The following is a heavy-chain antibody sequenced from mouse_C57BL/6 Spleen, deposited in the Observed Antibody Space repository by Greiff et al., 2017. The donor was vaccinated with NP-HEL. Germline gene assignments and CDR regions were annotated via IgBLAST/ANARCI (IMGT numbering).Heavy chain of an antibody. V-gene: IGHV5-17*01. CDR3: ARGPITTVVAPYAMDY. D-gene: IGHD1-1*01. Sequence: EVQGVESGGGLVKPGGSLKLSCAASGFTFSDYGMHWVRQAPEKGLEWVAYISSGSSTIYYADTVQGRFTISRDNAKNTLFLQMTSLRSEDTAMYYCARGPITTVVAPYAMDYWGQGTSVTVSS. J-gene: IGHJ4*01. CDR1: GFTFSDYG. CDR2: ISSGSSTI.